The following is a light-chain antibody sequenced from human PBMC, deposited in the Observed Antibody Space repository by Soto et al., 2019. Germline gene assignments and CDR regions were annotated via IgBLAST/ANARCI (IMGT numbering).Light chain of an antibody. CDR3: SSYAGSNNFVV. V-gene: IGLV2-8*01. Sequence: QSALTQSPSASGSPGQSVTISCTGTSSDVGAYSYVSWYQQHPGKAPKLMIYEVSKRPSGVPDRFSGSKSGNTASLTVSGLQAEDEADYYCSSYAGSNNFVVFGGGTKLTVL. CDR1: SSDVGAYSY. CDR2: EVS. J-gene: IGLJ2*01.